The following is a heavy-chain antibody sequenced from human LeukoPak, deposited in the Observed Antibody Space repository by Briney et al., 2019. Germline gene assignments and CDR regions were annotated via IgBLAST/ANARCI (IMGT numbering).Heavy chain of an antibody. CDR3: ARDRNLNGERWFDP. J-gene: IGHJ5*02. CDR1: GGSISTYY. CDR2: IHYSGST. V-gene: IGHV4-59*01. Sequence: PSETLSLTCTVSGGSISTYYWSWIRQPPGKGLEWIGYIHYSGSTNYNPSLKSRVTISVDTSKNQFSLKLTSVTAADTAIYYCARDRNLNGERWFDPWGQGILVTVSS. D-gene: IGHD4-17*01.